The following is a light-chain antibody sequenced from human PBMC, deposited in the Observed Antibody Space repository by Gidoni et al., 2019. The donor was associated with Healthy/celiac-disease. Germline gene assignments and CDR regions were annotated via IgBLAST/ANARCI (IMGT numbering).Light chain of an antibody. CDR1: SSYVGGYNY. CDR3: SSYTSSSTPWV. V-gene: IGLV2-14*01. Sequence: QSALTQPASVSGSPGQSITLSCTGTSSYVGGYNYVSWYHKHPGKAPKLMIYDVSNRPSGVSNRFSGSKSGNTACLTISGLQAEDEADYYCSSYTSSSTPWVFGGGTKLTVL. CDR2: DVS. J-gene: IGLJ3*02.